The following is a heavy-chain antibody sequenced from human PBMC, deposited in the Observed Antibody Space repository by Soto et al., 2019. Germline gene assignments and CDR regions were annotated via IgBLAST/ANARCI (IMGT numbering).Heavy chain of an antibody. Sequence: KTSETLSLTCTVSGGSISSGDYYWSWIRQPPGKGLEWIGYIYYSGSTYYNPSLKSRVTISVDTSKNQFSLKLSSVTAADTAVYYCASFGDYYYGSGYGMDVWGQGTTVTVSS. CDR2: IYYSGST. D-gene: IGHD3-10*01. V-gene: IGHV4-30-4*01. CDR1: GGSISSGDYY. CDR3: ASFGDYYYGSGYGMDV. J-gene: IGHJ6*02.